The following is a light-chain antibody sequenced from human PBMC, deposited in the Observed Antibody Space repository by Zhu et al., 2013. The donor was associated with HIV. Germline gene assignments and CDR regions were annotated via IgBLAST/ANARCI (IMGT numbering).Light chain of an antibody. J-gene: IGLJ2*01. V-gene: IGLV3-19*01. CDR3: SSRASSDNLLAVV. CDR2: GKN. Sequence: SSELTQDPAVSVALGQTVRITCQGDSLRSYYASWYQQKPRQAPVLVFYGKNNRPSGIPDRFSGTRSGNTASLTIIGAQAEDEADYHCSSRASSDNLLAVVFGGGTKLTVL. CDR1: SLRSYY.